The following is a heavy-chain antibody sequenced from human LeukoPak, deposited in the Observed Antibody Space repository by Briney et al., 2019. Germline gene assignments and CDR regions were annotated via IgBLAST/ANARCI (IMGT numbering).Heavy chain of an antibody. D-gene: IGHD4-17*01. V-gene: IGHV3-23*01. CDR2: ITGSVVST. CDR1: GFTFSSCA. Sequence: GGSLRLSCAASGFTFSSCAMSWVRQAPGKGLEWVSAITGSVVSTYYADSVKGQFTISRDNSKNTLYLQMNSLRAEDTAVYYCAKLDYGVFLDYWGQGTLVTVSS. J-gene: IGHJ4*02. CDR3: AKLDYGVFLDY.